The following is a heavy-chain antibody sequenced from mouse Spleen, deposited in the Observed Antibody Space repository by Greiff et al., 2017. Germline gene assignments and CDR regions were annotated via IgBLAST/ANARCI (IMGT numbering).Heavy chain of an antibody. Sequence: VQRVESGPSLVQPSQSLSITCTVSGFSLTSYGVHWVRQSPGKGLEWLGVIWRGGSTDYNAAFMSRLSITKDNSKSQVFFKMNSLQADDTAIYYCAKSTPGHYYAMDYWGQGTSVTVSS. CDR2: IWRGGST. CDR3: AKSTPGHYYAMDY. V-gene: IGHV2-5-1*01. D-gene: IGHD6-1*01. CDR1: GFSLTSYG. J-gene: IGHJ4*01.